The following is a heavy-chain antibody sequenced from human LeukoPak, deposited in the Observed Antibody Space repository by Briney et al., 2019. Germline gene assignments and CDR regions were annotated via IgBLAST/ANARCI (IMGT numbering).Heavy chain of an antibody. CDR2: IYDSGST. V-gene: IGHV4-59*01. J-gene: IGHJ6*03. CDR1: GGSINSYY. D-gene: IGHD5-12*01. Sequence: SETLSLTCTVSGGSINSYYWSWIRQPPGKGLEWIGYIYDSGSTNYNPPLKSRVTMSVDTSKNQVSLKLRSVTAADTAVYYCARTTEGYAGGPGYSYYYYMDVWGKGTTVTISS. CDR3: ARTTEGYAGGPGYSYYYYMDV.